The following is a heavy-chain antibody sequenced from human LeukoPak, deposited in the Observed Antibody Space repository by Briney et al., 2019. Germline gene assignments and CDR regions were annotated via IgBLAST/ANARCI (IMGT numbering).Heavy chain of an antibody. CDR2: IYPGDSDT. D-gene: IGHD3-22*01. CDR3: ARHPSYYYDSSGYYYGRYFDY. Sequence: GESLKISCKGSGYSFTSYWIGWVRQMPGKGLEWMGIIYPGDSDTRYSPSFQGQVTISADKSISTAYLQWSSLKASDTAMYYCARHPSYYYDSSGYYYGRYFDYWGQGTLVTVSS. V-gene: IGHV5-51*01. J-gene: IGHJ4*02. CDR1: GYSFTSYW.